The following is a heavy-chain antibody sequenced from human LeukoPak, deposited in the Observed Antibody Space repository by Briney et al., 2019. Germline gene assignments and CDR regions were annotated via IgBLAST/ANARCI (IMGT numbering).Heavy chain of an antibody. CDR3: ARDLIVVPAAIHPGNWYFDL. D-gene: IGHD2-2*01. CDR2: INHSGST. J-gene: IGHJ2*01. Sequence: SETLSLTCAVYGGSFSGYYWSWIRQPPGKGLEWIGEINHSGSTNYNPSLKSRVTISVDTSKNQFSLKLSSVTAADTAVYYCARDLIVVPAAIHPGNWYFDLWGRGTLVTVSS. V-gene: IGHV4-34*01. CDR1: GGSFSGYY.